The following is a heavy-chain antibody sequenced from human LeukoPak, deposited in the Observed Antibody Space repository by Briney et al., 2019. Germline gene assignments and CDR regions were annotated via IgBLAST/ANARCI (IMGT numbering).Heavy chain of an antibody. V-gene: IGHV3-23*01. CDR1: GFTFSSYG. Sequence: GGTLRLSCAASGFTFSSYGMSWVRQAPGKGLEWVSDISGSGGSTYYADSVKGRFTISRDNSKNTLYLQMNSLRAEDTAVYYCAREGVGANFDYGGQGTRVTVSS. J-gene: IGHJ4*02. CDR2: ISGSGGST. CDR3: AREGVGANFDY. D-gene: IGHD1-26*01.